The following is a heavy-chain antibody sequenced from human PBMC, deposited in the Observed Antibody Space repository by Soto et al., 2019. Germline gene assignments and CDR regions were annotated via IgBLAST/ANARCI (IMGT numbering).Heavy chain of an antibody. CDR2: IIPIFGTA. CDR1: GGTFSSYA. V-gene: IGHV1-69*12. Sequence: QVQLVQSGAEVKKPGSSVKVSCKASGGTFSSYAISWVRQAPGQGLEWLGGIIPIFGTANYAQKFQGRVTITANESTRTAYMELSRLRSEDTAVYYCARGWSSGHKGGNDAFDIWGQGTMVNV. CDR3: ARGWSSGHKGGNDAFDI. J-gene: IGHJ3*02. D-gene: IGHD3-22*01.